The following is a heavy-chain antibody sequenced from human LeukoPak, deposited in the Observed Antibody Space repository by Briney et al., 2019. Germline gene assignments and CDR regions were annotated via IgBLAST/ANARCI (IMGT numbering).Heavy chain of an antibody. CDR2: INGGGGST. CDR3: AKDQNTVATAPFDY. J-gene: IGHJ4*02. Sequence: GGSLRLSCAASGFTFSSYAMSWVRQAPGKGLEWVSGINGGGGSTHYADSVKGRFTISRDNSKSTLYLQMDSLRAEDTAVYYCAKDQNTVATAPFDYWGQGTLVTVSS. CDR1: GFTFSSYA. D-gene: IGHD4-17*01. V-gene: IGHV3-23*01.